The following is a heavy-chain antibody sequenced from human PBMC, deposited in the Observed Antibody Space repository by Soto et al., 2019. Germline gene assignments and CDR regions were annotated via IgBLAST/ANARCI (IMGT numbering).Heavy chain of an antibody. CDR2: IWNDGSKE. J-gene: IGHJ5*02. D-gene: IGHD5-18*01. Sequence: QEPLVESGGGVVQPGMSLRLSCAASGFTFSGYGMHWVRQAPGKGLEWVAVIWNDGSKEYYGDSVKGRFTISRDSSKTTLYLQMDSLRPEDTAVYYCARSVGGETAGRGDWFDPWGQGTLVTVSS. CDR3: ARSVGGETAGRGDWFDP. CDR1: GFTFSGYG. V-gene: IGHV3-33*01.